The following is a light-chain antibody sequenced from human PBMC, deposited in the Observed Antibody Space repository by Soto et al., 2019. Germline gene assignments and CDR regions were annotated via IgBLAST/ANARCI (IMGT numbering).Light chain of an antibody. CDR3: QQYGGSPMFT. CDR2: GAS. V-gene: IGKV3-20*01. J-gene: IGKJ3*01. Sequence: ENVLTQSPGTLSLSPGERATLSCRASQSVSSSYLAWYQQKPGQAPRLLIYGASSRATGIPDRFSGSGSGTDFTRTISRLEPEDFAVYYCQQYGGSPMFTFGPGTKVDIK. CDR1: QSVSSSY.